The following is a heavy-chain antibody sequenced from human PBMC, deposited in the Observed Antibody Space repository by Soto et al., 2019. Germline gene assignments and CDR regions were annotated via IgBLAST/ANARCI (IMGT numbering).Heavy chain of an antibody. CDR3: ARPLDSWGEPHYFDS. CDR2: IYPGDSET. CDR1: GYTFRNNW. Sequence: GESLKISCQTSGYTFRNNWIGWVRQMPGKGLEWMGIIYPGDSETRYSPSFQGQVTISADRSFNTAYLQWTSLQASDTAMYYCARPLDSWGEPHYFDSWGQGTMVTVSS. V-gene: IGHV5-51*01. J-gene: IGHJ4*02. D-gene: IGHD3-10*01.